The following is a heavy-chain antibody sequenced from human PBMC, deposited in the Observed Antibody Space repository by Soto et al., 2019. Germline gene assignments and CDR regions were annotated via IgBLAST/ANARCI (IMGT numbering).Heavy chain of an antibody. CDR2: VDPSGVAT. CDR1: GYTFTSYF. V-gene: IGHV1-46*01. CDR3: ARVSRGAFDI. Sequence: QVQLVQSGAEVKKPGASVKVSCKASGYTFTSYFIHWVRQAPGQGLEWMGVVDPSGVATNSAQKFAGRLTMTRDTSTSTVYMDLTSLGSDDTALYDCARVSRGAFDIWGQGTLVTVSS. J-gene: IGHJ3*02.